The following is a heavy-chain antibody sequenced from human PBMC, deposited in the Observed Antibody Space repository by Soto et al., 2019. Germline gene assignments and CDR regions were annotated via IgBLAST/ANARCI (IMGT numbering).Heavy chain of an antibody. CDR2: VFTSGTT. D-gene: IGHD3-16*01. J-gene: IGHJ4*02. Sequence: SETLSLTCTVSDGSISTYYWSWIRQPAGKELEWIGHVFTSGTTNYTPSLKSRVSMSLDTAKNQFSLKLRSVTAAAPAVYYCGIDNSGFWGSYFDSWGQGQLVTVSS. CDR1: DGSISTYY. CDR3: GIDNSGFWGSYFDS. V-gene: IGHV4-4*07.